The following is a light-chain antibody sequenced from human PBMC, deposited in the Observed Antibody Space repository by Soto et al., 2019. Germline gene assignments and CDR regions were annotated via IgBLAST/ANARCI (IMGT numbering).Light chain of an antibody. J-gene: IGKJ1*01. CDR2: DAS. CDR3: QQSQSWPRT. CDR1: QSVRGY. Sequence: DIVLTQSPATLSLSPGERATLSCRASQSVRGYLAWYQHKPGQAPRLLIYDASNRATGISARFSGSGSGTDFTLTISSLEPEDFAVYYCQQSQSWPRTFGQGTKVDIK. V-gene: IGKV3-11*01.